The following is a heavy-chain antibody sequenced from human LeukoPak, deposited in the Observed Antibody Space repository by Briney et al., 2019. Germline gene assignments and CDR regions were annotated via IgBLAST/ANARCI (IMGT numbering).Heavy chain of an antibody. D-gene: IGHD3-22*01. J-gene: IGHJ4*02. CDR1: GGSISSSSYY. Sequence: PSEALSLTCTVSGGSISSSSYYWGWIRQPPGKGLEWIGSIYSSGSAYYNPSLKSRVTISVDTSKNQFSLKLSSVTAADTAVYYCARSDFLPPDRSGYYYVTDRGYYFDYWGQGTLVTVSS. CDR3: ARSDFLPPDRSGYYYVTDRGYYFDY. V-gene: IGHV4-39*01. CDR2: IYSSGSA.